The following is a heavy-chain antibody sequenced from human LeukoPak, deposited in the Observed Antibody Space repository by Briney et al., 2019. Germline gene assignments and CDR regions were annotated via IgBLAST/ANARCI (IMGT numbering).Heavy chain of an antibody. CDR1: GFTFSSYT. Sequence: GGSLRLSCAASGFTFSSYTMNWVRQAPGKGLEWVSSFSGSTGYTYYADSVKGRFTISRDNAKNSLYLQMSSLRAEDTAVYYCARDSLYDSSGYDALDIWGQRTMVTVSS. D-gene: IGHD3-22*01. V-gene: IGHV3-21*01. J-gene: IGHJ3*02. CDR2: FSGSTGYT. CDR3: ARDSLYDSSGYDALDI.